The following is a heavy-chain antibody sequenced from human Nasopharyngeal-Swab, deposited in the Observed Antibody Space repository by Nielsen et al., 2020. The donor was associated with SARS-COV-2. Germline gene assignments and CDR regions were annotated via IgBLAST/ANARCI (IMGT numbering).Heavy chain of an antibody. D-gene: IGHD1-20*01. CDR3: ARRGFITGRAGYYYYMDV. CDR1: GGSISSYY. Sequence: GSLRPSCTVSGGSISSYYWSWIRQPPGKGLEWIGYIYYSGSTNYNPSLKSRVTISVDTSKNQFSLKLSSVTAADTAVYYCARRGFITGRAGYYYYMDVWGKGTTVTVSS. CDR2: IYYSGST. J-gene: IGHJ6*03. V-gene: IGHV4-59*08.